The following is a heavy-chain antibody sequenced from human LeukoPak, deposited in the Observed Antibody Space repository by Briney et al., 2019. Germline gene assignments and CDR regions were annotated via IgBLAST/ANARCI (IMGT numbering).Heavy chain of an antibody. CDR2: IYNSGST. J-gene: IGHJ6*02. Sequence: SETLSLTCTVSAGSINLYHWSWIRQSPGKGLDWIGYIYNSGSTNYNPSLSSRVTISIDTSKNQFSLKMKSVTAAETAIYSCAGEVRERLGAATDHHHSALHFWGRGTTVTVSS. CDR1: AGSINLYH. D-gene: IGHD1-26*01. V-gene: IGHV4-59*03. CDR3: AGEVRERLGAATDHHHSALHF.